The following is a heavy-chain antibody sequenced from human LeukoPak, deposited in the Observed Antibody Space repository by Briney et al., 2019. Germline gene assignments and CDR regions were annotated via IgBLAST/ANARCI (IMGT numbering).Heavy chain of an antibody. CDR1: GGTFSSYA. CDR3: ARVGSSGYHYYFDY. V-gene: IGHV1-69*13. CDR2: IIPIFGTA. D-gene: IGHD3-22*01. J-gene: IGHJ4*02. Sequence: GASVKVSCKASGGTFSSYAISWVRQAPGQGLEWMGGIIPIFGTANYAQKLQGRVTITADESTSTAYMELSSLRSEDTAVYYCARVGSSGYHYYFDYWGQGTLVTVSS.